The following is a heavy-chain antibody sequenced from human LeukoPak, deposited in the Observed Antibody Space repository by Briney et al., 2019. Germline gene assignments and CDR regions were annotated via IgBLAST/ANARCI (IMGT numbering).Heavy chain of an antibody. Sequence: GGSLRLSCAASGFTFSSYWMHWVRQAPGKGLVWVSRINNDGSSTSYADSVKGRFTISRDNAKNTLYLQMNSLRAEDTAVYYCAKDSGIAVAGRGLDYWGQGTLVTVSS. J-gene: IGHJ4*02. V-gene: IGHV3-74*01. CDR1: GFTFSSYW. D-gene: IGHD6-19*01. CDR2: INNDGSST. CDR3: AKDSGIAVAGRGLDY.